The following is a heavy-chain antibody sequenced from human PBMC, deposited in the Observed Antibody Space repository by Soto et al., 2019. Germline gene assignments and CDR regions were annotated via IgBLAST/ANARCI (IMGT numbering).Heavy chain of an antibody. CDR2: IYHSGST. Sequence: SETLSLTCAVSGGSISSGGYSWSWIRQPPGKGLEWIGYIYHSGSTNYNPSLKSRVTISVDTSKNQFSLKLSSVTAADTAVYYCARGRERSSSPLDYWGQGTLVTVSS. J-gene: IGHJ4*02. D-gene: IGHD6-6*01. V-gene: IGHV4-30-2*01. CDR3: ARGRERSSSPLDY. CDR1: GGSISSGGYS.